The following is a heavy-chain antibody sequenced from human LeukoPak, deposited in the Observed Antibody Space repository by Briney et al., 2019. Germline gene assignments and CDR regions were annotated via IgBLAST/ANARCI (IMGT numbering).Heavy chain of an antibody. CDR2: INTDGSTT. J-gene: IGHJ4*02. CDR1: GFTFSNDW. Sequence: GGSLRLSCAASGFTFSNDWMHWVRQAPGKGLVWVSRINTDGSTTTYADSVKGRFTISRDNAKNMLYLQMNSLRVEDTAVYYCARGRGGSYHYWGQGTLVTVSS. V-gene: IGHV3-74*01. CDR3: ARGRGGSYHY. D-gene: IGHD1-26*01.